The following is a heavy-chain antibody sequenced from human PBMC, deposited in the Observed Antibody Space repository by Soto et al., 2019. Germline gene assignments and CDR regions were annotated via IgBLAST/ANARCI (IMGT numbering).Heavy chain of an antibody. Sequence: QVQLVQSGAEVKKRGSSVKVSCKASGGTFSSYAISWVRQAPGQGLEWMGGIIPIFGTANYAQKFQGRVTITADESTSTAYMELSSLRSEDTAVYYCARDYYGSGSYPPNWFDPWGQGTLVTVSS. CDR1: GGTFSSYA. V-gene: IGHV1-69*01. CDR3: ARDYYGSGSYPPNWFDP. J-gene: IGHJ5*02. CDR2: IIPIFGTA. D-gene: IGHD3-10*01.